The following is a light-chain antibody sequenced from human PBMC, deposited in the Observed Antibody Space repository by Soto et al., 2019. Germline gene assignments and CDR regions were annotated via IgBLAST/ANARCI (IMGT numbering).Light chain of an antibody. Sequence: DIQLTQSPSFLSASVGDRVAITCRASQGISSYLAWYQQKPGKAPELLIYAASTLQSGVPSRFSGSGSGTEFTLTISSLQPEDFATYYCQQLNRYPRTFGGGTKVDNK. CDR3: QQLNRYPRT. J-gene: IGKJ4*01. V-gene: IGKV1-9*01. CDR2: AAS. CDR1: QGISSY.